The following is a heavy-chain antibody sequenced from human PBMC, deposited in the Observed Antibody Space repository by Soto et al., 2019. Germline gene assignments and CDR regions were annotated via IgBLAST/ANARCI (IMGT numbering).Heavy chain of an antibody. Sequence: EVRLVESGGGLVRPGGSLRLSCAASGCSLYDYGISWVRQAPGKGLEWVSGINWNGDSKGYADSVKGRFTISRDNAKSSLYLQMNSLRAEDTALYYCATDSPHYDILTGYSYFDYWGQGTLVTVSS. J-gene: IGHJ4*02. D-gene: IGHD3-9*01. CDR2: INWNGDSK. V-gene: IGHV3-20*04. CDR3: ATDSPHYDILTGYSYFDY. CDR1: GCSLYDYG.